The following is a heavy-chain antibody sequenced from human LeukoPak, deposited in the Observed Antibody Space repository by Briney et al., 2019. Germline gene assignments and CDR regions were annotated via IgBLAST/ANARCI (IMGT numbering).Heavy chain of an antibody. CDR3: AREYYYYYYMDV. Sequence: PSETLSLTCAVYGGSFSGYYWGWIRQPPGKGLEWIGEINHSGSTNYNPSLKSRVTISVDTSKNQFSLKLSSVTAADTAVYYCAREYYYYYYMDVWGKGTTVTVSS. V-gene: IGHV4-34*01. J-gene: IGHJ6*03. CDR2: INHSGST. CDR1: GGSFSGYY.